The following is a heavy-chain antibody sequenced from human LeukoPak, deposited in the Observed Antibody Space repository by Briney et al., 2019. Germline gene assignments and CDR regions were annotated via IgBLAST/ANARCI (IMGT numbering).Heavy chain of an antibody. J-gene: IGHJ6*03. V-gene: IGHV3-21*01. Sequence: GGSLRLSCVASGFSFSTYSMNWVRQAPGKGLEWVSSIGSSSSYIYYADSVEGRFTISRDNAQNSLYLQMISLRAEDTAVYYCASSHYYYYMDVWGKGTTVTVSS. CDR1: GFSFSTYS. CDR2: IGSSSSYI. CDR3: ASSHYYYYMDV.